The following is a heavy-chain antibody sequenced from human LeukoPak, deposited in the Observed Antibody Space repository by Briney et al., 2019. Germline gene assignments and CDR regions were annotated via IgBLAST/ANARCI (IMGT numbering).Heavy chain of an antibody. CDR2: IIPSGGST. V-gene: IGHV1-46*01. CDR3: ARDSTPTQYSGTYHFEY. D-gene: IGHD1-26*01. CDR1: GYTFASYY. Sequence: ASVKVSCKASGYTFASYYMRWGRQAPGQGLEWMGVIIPSGGSTTYAQEFQGRVTITSDTSKSTVYMELSSLISEDTAVYYRARDSTPTQYSGTYHFEYWGQGTLVTVSS. J-gene: IGHJ4*02.